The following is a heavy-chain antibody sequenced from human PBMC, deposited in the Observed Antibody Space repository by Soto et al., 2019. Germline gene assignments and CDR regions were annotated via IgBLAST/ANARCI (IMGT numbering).Heavy chain of an antibody. J-gene: IGHJ4*02. V-gene: IGHV4-59*08. Sequence: PSETLSLTCTVSCGSISSYYWSWIRQPPGRGLEWIGFIYYAGSTKYNTSLNSRVTMSVDTSKNQFSLTVTSVTAEDQAVYYCAKRSSGNSYFYFDYCGQGALVTVSS. CDR1: CGSISSYY. D-gene: IGHD3-22*01. CDR3: AKRSSGNSYFYFDY. CDR2: IYYAGST.